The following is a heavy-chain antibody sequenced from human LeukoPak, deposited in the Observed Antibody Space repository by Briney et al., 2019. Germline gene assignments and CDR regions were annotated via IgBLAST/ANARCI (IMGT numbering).Heavy chain of an antibody. CDR3: ARVLVVITGGDAFDI. V-gene: IGHV4-59*01. Sequence: SETLSLTCTVSGGSISSYYWSWIRQPPGKGLEWIGYIYYSGSTNYNPSLKSRVTISVDTSKNQFSLKLSSVTAADTAVYYCARVLVVITGGDAFDIWGQGTMVTVSS. D-gene: IGHD3-22*01. CDR2: IYYSGST. CDR1: GGSISSYY. J-gene: IGHJ3*02.